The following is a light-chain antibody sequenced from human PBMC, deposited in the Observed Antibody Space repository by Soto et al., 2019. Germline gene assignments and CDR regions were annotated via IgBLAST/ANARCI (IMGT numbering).Light chain of an antibody. V-gene: IGKV1-9*01. J-gene: IGKJ2*01. CDR1: QGISSY. Sequence: IQLTQSPSSLSASVGDRVTITCRASQGISSYLAWYQQKPGKAPKLLIYAASTLQSGVPPRFSGSGSGTDFTHTISSLQPEDFATYYFQQLNSYPRGYTFGQGTKLEIK. CDR3: QQLNSYPRGYT. CDR2: AAS.